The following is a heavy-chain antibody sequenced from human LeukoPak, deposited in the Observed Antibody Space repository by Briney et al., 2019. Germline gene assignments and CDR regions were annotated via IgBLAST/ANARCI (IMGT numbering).Heavy chain of an antibody. D-gene: IGHD3-3*01. Sequence: ASVKVSCKASGYTFTSYAMHWVRQAPGQRLEWMGWINADNGNTKYSQKFQGRVTITRDTSASTAYMELSSLRSEDTAVYYCAREELPLYYDFWSGFPGFDPCGQGTLVTVSS. J-gene: IGHJ5*02. CDR1: GYTFTSYA. CDR3: AREELPLYYDFWSGFPGFDP. V-gene: IGHV1-3*01. CDR2: INADNGNT.